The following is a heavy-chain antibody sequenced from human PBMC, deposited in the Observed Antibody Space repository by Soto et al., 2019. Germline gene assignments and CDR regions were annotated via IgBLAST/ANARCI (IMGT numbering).Heavy chain of an antibody. CDR2: IYPGDSDT. V-gene: IGHV5-51*01. Sequence: KVSCKASGYTFTSYYMHWVRQMPGKGLEWMGIIYPGDSDTRYSPSFQGQVTISADKSISTAYLQWSSLKASDTAMYYCASTGPTELAADYWGQGTLVTVSS. CDR3: ASTGPTELAADY. J-gene: IGHJ4*02. D-gene: IGHD6-6*01. CDR1: GYTFTSYY.